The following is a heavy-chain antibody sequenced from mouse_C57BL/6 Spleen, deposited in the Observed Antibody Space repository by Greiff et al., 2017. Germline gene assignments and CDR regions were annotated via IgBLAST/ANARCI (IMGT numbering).Heavy chain of an antibody. Sequence: QVQLKESGAELVKPGASVKISCKASGYAFSSYWMNWVKQRPGKGLEWIGQIYPGDGDTNYNGKFKGKATLTADKSSSTAYMQLSSLTSEDSAVYFCARPPLYGNSAMDYWGQGTSVTVSS. CDR3: ARPPLYGNSAMDY. V-gene: IGHV1-80*01. CDR2: IYPGDGDT. CDR1: GYAFSSYW. D-gene: IGHD2-1*01. J-gene: IGHJ4*01.